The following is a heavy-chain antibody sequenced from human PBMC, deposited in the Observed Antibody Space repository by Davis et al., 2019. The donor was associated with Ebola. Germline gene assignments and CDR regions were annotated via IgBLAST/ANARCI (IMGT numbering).Heavy chain of an antibody. V-gene: IGHV3-23*01. CDR3: AKYVGAGPEMATRGY. D-gene: IGHD5-24*01. CDR2: ISGSGGST. CDR1: GFTFSSYA. J-gene: IGHJ4*02. Sequence: PGGSLRLSCAASGFTFSSYAMSWVRQAPGKGLEWVSAISGSGGSTYYADSVKGRFTISRDNSKNTLYLQMNSLRAEDTAVYYCAKYVGAGPEMATRGYWGQGTLVTVSS.